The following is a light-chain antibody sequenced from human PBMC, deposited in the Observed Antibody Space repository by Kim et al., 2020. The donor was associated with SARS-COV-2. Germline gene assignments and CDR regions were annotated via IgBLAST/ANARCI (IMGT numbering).Light chain of an antibody. CDR3: QLLNSYSIT. J-gene: IGKJ5*01. V-gene: IGKV1-9*01. CDR1: QGISTH. Sequence: ASVGNRVTITCRASQGISTHLAWYQQKPGKAPKILIYTASTLQSGVPSRFSGSGSGTEFNLTINSLQPEDFATYYCQLLNSYSITFGQGTRLEIK. CDR2: TAS.